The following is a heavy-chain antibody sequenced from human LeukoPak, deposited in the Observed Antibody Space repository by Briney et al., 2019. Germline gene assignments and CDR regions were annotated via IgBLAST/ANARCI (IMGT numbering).Heavy chain of an antibody. CDR3: ARDREEDFWSGYGMDV. D-gene: IGHD3-3*01. Sequence: SQTLSLTCTVSGGSISSGDYYWSWIRQPPGKGLEWIGYIYYSGSTYYNPSLKSRVTISVDTSKNQFPLKLSSVTAADTAVYYCARDREEDFWSGYGMDVWGQGTTVTVSS. V-gene: IGHV4-30-4*01. CDR1: GGSISSGDYY. J-gene: IGHJ6*02. CDR2: IYYSGST.